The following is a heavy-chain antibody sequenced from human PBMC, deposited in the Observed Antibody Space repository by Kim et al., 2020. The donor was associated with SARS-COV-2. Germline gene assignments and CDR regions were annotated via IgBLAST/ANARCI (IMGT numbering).Heavy chain of an antibody. V-gene: IGHV3-73*01. CDR3: ATYIDYFFNH. CDR2: IRSKPKSYAT. CDR1: GFIFSGST. J-gene: IGHJ4*02. Sequence: GGSLRLSCAASGFIFSGSTIHWVRQASGKGLEWVGRIRSKPKSYATEYTVAVKSRFTVPREDSKNTAYLQMNGPQTEDTAVYYWATYIDYFFNHWGPGILVPVSS. D-gene: IGHD4-4*01.